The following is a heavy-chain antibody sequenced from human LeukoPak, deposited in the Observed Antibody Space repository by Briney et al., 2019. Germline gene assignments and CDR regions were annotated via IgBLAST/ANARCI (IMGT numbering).Heavy chain of an antibody. D-gene: IGHD2-21*01. J-gene: IGHJ3*02. CDR1: GYTFTSYY. CDR2: INPSGGST. CDR3: AREAYCGGDCYSHDAFDI. V-gene: IGHV1-46*01. Sequence: GASVKVSCKASGYTFTSYYMHWVRQAPGQGLEWMGIINPSGGSTSHAQKFQGRVTMTRDTSTSTVYMELSSLRSEDTAVYYCAREAYCGGDCYSHDAFDIWGQGTMVTVSS.